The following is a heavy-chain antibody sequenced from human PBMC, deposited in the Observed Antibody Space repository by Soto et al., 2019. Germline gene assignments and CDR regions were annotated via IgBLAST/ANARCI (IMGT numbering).Heavy chain of an antibody. Sequence: ASVKVSCKASGYTFTKCDINWVRQATGQGLEWMGWMNPNSGNTGYAQKFRGRVTMTTNTSISTAYMELSSLRSEDTAVYYCARGSLAPGYWGQGTLVTVSS. V-gene: IGHV1-8*01. CDR3: ARGSLAPGY. CDR1: GYTFTKCD. CDR2: MNPNSGNT. D-gene: IGHD3-16*01. J-gene: IGHJ4*02.